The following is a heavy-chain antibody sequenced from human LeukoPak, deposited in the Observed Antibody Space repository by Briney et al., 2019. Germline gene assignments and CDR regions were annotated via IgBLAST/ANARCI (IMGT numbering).Heavy chain of an antibody. V-gene: IGHV3-30*02. J-gene: IGHJ3*02. Sequence: GGSLRLSCAASGFTFSNFGMHWVRQAPGKGLEWVTFIRYDGTTTYYADSVKGRFTVSRDNSKNTLYLQMSSLKAEDTAIYYCAKEIYCTATTCQGNDAFHIWGQGTVVTVSS. CDR3: AKEIYCTATTCQGNDAFHI. D-gene: IGHD2-8*02. CDR2: IRYDGTTT. CDR1: GFTFSNFG.